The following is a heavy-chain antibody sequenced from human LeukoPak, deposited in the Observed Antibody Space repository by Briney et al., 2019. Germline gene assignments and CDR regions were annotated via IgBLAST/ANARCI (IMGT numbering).Heavy chain of an antibody. CDR3: ARSQYDYVWGSYRSAEYFQH. J-gene: IGHJ1*01. D-gene: IGHD3-16*02. CDR1: GYTFTGYY. Sequence: ASVKVSCKASGYTFTGYYMHWVRQAPGQGLEWMGWINPNSGGTNYAQKFQGGVTMTRDTSISTAYMELSRLRSDDTAVYYCARSQYDYVWGSYRSAEYFQHWGQGTLVTVSS. CDR2: INPNSGGT. V-gene: IGHV1-2*02.